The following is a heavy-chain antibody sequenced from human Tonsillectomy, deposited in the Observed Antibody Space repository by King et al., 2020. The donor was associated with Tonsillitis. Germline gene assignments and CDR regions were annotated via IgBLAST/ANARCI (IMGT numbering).Heavy chain of an antibody. J-gene: IGHJ4*02. CDR3: AKDLAGTTGGFDY. V-gene: IGHV3-9*01. Sequence: VQLVESGGGLVQPGGSLRLSCAASGFTFSDYAMHWVRQAPGKGLEWVSGLSWNSGKIGYSDSGEGRFTIPRDNAKNSLYLEMNSLGPEDTALYYCAKDLAGTTGGFDYWGQGTLVTVSS. D-gene: IGHD6-19*01. CDR1: GFTFSDYA. CDR2: LSWNSGKI.